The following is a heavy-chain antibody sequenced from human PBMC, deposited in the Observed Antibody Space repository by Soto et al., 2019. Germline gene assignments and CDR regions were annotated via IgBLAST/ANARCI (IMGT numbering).Heavy chain of an antibody. V-gene: IGHV1-18*01. J-gene: IGHJ5*02. D-gene: IGHD3-16*01. CDR3: TRGSNEGDVDNWFDP. CDR1: RYTFTSYG. Sequence: ASVKVSCKASRYTFTSYGISWVRQAAGQGREGMGWMSAYNGNTNYAQKLQGRVTMTTDTSTSTAYMKLRSLRSDDTAVYFCTRGSNEGDVDNWFDPWGQGTLVTVSS. CDR2: MSAYNGNT.